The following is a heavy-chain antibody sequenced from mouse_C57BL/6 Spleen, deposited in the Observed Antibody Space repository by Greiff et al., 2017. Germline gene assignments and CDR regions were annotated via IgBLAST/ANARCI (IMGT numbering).Heavy chain of an antibody. J-gene: IGHJ1*03. CDR3: ARDYGSSPLGLGV. V-gene: IGHV1-82*01. CDR1: GYAFSSSW. D-gene: IGHD1-1*01. CDR2: IYPGDGDT. Sequence: VQLQESGPELVQPGASVKISCKASGYAFSSSWMNWVKQRPGKGLEWIGRIYPGDGDTNYNGKFKGKATLTADKSSSTAYMQLSSLTSEDSAVYFCARDYGSSPLGLGVWGTGTTVTVSS.